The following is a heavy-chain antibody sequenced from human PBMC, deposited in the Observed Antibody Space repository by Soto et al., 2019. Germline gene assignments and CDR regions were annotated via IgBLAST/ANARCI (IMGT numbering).Heavy chain of an antibody. V-gene: IGHV3-33*01. J-gene: IGHJ3*02. CDR1: GFTFSSYG. D-gene: IGHD3-3*01. Sequence: QVQLVESGGGVVQPGRSLRLSCAASGFTFSSYGMHWVRQAPGKGLEWVAVIWYDGSNKYYADSVKGRFTISRDNSKNTLYLQMNSLRAEDTAVYYCAREVAVLRFLVWSDAFDIWGQGTMVTVSS. CDR3: AREVAVLRFLVWSDAFDI. CDR2: IWYDGSNK.